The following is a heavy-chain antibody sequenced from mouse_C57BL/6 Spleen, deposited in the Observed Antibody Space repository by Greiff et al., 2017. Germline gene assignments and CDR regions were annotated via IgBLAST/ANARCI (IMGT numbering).Heavy chain of an antibody. J-gene: IGHJ2*01. Sequence: LVEPGASVKMSCKASGYTFTDYYMNWVKQSHGKSLEWIGVINPYNGGTSYNQKFKGKATLTVDKSSSTAYMELNSLTSEDSAVYYCARDGYCDYWGQGTTLTVSS. D-gene: IGHD2-3*01. CDR3: ARDGYCDY. CDR2: INPYNGGT. V-gene: IGHV1-19*01. CDR1: GYTFTDYY.